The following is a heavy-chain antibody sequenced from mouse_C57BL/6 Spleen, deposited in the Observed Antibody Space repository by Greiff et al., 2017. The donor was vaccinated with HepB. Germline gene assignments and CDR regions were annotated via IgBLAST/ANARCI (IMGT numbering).Heavy chain of an antibody. CDR1: GFTFSSYA. CDR2: ISDGGSYT. Sequence: EVKVEESGGGLVKPGGSLKLSCAASGFTFSSYAMSWVRQTPEKRLEWVATISDGGSYTYYPDNVKGRFTISRDNAKNNLYLQMSHLKSEDTAMYYCAKAYYSNYVFAYWGQGTLVTVSA. D-gene: IGHD2-5*01. CDR3: AKAYYSNYVFAY. J-gene: IGHJ3*01. V-gene: IGHV5-4*03.